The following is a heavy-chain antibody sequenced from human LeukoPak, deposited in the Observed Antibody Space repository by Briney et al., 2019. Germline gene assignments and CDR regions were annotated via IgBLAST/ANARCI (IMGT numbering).Heavy chain of an antibody. Sequence: VASVKVSCKASGGTFSSYAISWVRQAPGQGLEWMGRIIPIFGTANYAQKFQGRVTITTDESTSTAYMELSSLRSEDTAVYYCARDLGTRGKYYFDYWAREPWSPSPQ. V-gene: IGHV1-69*05. CDR2: IIPIFGTA. CDR1: GGTFSSYA. D-gene: IGHD1-1*01. CDR3: ARDLGTRGKYYFDY. J-gene: IGHJ4*02.